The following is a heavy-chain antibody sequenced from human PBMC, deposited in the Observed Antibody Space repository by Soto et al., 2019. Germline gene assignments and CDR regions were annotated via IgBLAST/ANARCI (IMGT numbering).Heavy chain of an antibody. V-gene: IGHV3-33*01. CDR2: IWYDGSKE. D-gene: IGHD5-18*01. CDR1: GFTFSSHA. Sequence: QVQLVESGGGVVQPGRSLRLSCAASGFTFSSHAMHWVRQAPGKGLEWVAVIWYDGSKEYYGDSVKGRFTISRDDSKSTLHLQMNSLRDEDTAVYYCARDPGYSRFDFDYWGQGTLVTVSS. CDR3: ARDPGYSRFDFDY. J-gene: IGHJ4*02.